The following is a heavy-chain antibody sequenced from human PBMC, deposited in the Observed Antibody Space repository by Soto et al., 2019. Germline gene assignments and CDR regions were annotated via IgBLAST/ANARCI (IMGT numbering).Heavy chain of an antibody. V-gene: IGHV3-48*01. J-gene: IGHJ5*02. CDR2: ISSSSSTT. D-gene: IGHD6-13*01. CDR1: GFTFSSYS. CDR3: ARHPERIAQIGWFDP. Sequence: GGSLRLSCAASGFTFSSYSMNWVRQAPGKGLEWVSYISSSSSTTYYADSVKGRFTISRDNAKNSLYLQMNSLRAEDTAVYYCARHPERIAQIGWFDPWGRGTLVTVSS.